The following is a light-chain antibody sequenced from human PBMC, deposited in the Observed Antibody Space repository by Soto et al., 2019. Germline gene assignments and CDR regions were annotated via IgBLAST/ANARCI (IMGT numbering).Light chain of an antibody. V-gene: IGLV2-14*01. CDR1: SSDVGGYNY. CDR2: EVN. Sequence: QSALTQPASVSGSPGQSITISCTGTSSDVGGYNYVSWYQQHPGKAPKLMIYEVNNRPSGVSNRFSGSKSGNTASLTISGHPAEDEADYYCSSFTRSSTWLFGGGTKVTVL. CDR3: SSFTRSSTWL. J-gene: IGLJ3*02.